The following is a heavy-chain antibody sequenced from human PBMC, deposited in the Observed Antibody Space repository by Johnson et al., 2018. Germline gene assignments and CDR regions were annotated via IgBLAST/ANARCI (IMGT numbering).Heavy chain of an antibody. J-gene: IGHJ3*02. Sequence: VQLVESGGGVVQPGRSLRLSCAASGFTFSSYGMHWVRQAPGKGLEWVAVIWYDGSNKYYADSVKGRFTISRDNSKSIAYLQSNSLKTEDTAGYYCTRVRRDCYNYFAFDIWGQVTMVTVSS. V-gene: IGHV3-33*01. CDR1: GFTFSSYG. D-gene: IGHD5-24*01. CDR2: IWYDGSNK. CDR3: TRVRRDCYNYFAFDI.